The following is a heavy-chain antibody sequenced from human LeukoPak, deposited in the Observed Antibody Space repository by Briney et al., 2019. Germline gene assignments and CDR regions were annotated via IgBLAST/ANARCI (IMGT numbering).Heavy chain of an antibody. J-gene: IGHJ6*03. V-gene: IGHV3-21*01. D-gene: IGHD6-6*01. Sequence: PGGSLRLSCAASGFTFSSYSMNWVRQAPGKGLEWVSSISSSSSYIYYADSVKGRFTISRDNAKNSLYLQMNSLRAEDTAVYYCARVGVDKYSSSYPDNLYYYYYMDVWGKGTTVTVSS. CDR1: GFTFSSYS. CDR2: ISSSSSYI. CDR3: ARVGVDKYSSSYPDNLYYYYYMDV.